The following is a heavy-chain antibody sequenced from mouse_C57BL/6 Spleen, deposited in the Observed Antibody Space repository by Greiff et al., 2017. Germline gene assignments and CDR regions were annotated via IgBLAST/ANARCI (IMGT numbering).Heavy chain of an antibody. CDR2: INPNNGGT. CDR1: GFTFTDYY. J-gene: IGHJ4*01. CDR3: ARHSPFYAMDY. V-gene: IGHV1-26*01. Sequence: EVQLQQSGPELVKPGASVKISCKASGFTFTDYYMNWVKQSHGQSLEWIGDINPNNGGTSYNQKFKGKATLTVDKSSSTAYLELRSLTSEDSAVYYCARHSPFYAMDYWGQGTSVTVSS.